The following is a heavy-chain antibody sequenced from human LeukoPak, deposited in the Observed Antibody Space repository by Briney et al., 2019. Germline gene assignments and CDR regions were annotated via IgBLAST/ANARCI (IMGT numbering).Heavy chain of an antibody. CDR2: IYYSGST. J-gene: IGHJ4*02. CDR1: GGSISSYH. D-gene: IGHD5-12*01. CDR3: ARARGTAYSGYVHDY. Sequence: SETLSLTCTVSGGSISSYHWSWIRQPPGKGLEWIGYIYYSGSTNYNPSLESRVTISVDTSKNQFSLKLSSVTAADTAVYYCARARGTAYSGYVHDYWGQGTLVTVSS. V-gene: IGHV4-59*01.